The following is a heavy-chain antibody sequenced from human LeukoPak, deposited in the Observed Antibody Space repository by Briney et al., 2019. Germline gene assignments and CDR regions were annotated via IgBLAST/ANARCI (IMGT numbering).Heavy chain of an antibody. CDR2: ISWNSGSI. J-gene: IGHJ4*02. Sequence: PGRSLRLSCAASGFTFDDYAMHWVRQAPGKGLELVSGISWNSGSIGYADSVKGRFTISRDNAKNSLYLQMNSLRAEDMALYYCAKDIGSDILTGYYRGMDYWGQGTLVTVSS. CDR1: GFTFDDYA. V-gene: IGHV3-9*03. CDR3: AKDIGSDILTGYYRGMDY. D-gene: IGHD3-9*01.